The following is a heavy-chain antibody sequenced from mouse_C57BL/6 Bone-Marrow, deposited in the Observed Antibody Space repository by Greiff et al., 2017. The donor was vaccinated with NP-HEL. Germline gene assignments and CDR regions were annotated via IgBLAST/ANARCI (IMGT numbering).Heavy chain of an antibody. CDR2: ISYDGSN. CDR1: GYSITSGYY. Sequence: EVQLQQSGPGLVKPSQSLSLTCSVTGYSITSGYYWNWIRQFPGNKLEWMGYISYDGSNNYNPSLKNRISITRDTSKNQFFLKLNSVTTEDTATYYCARDGYGSSCWFAYWGQGTLVTVSA. J-gene: IGHJ3*01. D-gene: IGHD1-1*01. CDR3: ARDGYGSSCWFAY. V-gene: IGHV3-6*01.